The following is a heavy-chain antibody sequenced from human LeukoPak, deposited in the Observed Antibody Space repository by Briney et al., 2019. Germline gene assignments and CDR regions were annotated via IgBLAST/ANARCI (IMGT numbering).Heavy chain of an antibody. Sequence: SETLSLTCTLSGGSISSSSYYWGWIRQPPGKGLEWIGSIYYSGSTYYNPSLKSRVTISVDTSKNQFSLKLSSVTAADTAVYYCARLGIAAAGTVDYWGQGTLVTVSS. CDR2: IYYSGST. CDR3: ARLGIAAAGTVDY. V-gene: IGHV4-39*01. CDR1: GGSISSSSYY. D-gene: IGHD6-13*01. J-gene: IGHJ4*02.